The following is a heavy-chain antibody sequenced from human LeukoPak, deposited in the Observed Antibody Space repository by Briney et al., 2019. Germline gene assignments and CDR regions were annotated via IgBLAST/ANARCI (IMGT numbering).Heavy chain of an antibody. Sequence: GGSLRLFCTGSGFTFSSYWMSWVRQAPGKGLEWVANIRQDGDLKHYVDSVRGRFIISRDNSRNTLYLQTNSLRAEDTAVYYCVRNAWFDPWGQGTLVTVSS. CDR1: GFTFSSYW. V-gene: IGHV3-7*01. J-gene: IGHJ5*02. CDR3: VRNAWFDP. CDR2: IRQDGDLK.